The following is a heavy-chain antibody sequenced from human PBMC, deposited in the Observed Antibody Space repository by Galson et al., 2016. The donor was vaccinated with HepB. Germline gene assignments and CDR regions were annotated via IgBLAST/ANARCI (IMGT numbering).Heavy chain of an antibody. D-gene: IGHD5-18*01. J-gene: IGHJ6*02. V-gene: IGHV3-9*01. Sequence: SLRLSCAASGFAFDIYAMHWVRQAPGKGLECVSGISWNSAYVGYADSVQGRFTISRDNAKNSLYLQMNSLRAEDTALYYCARVVRYYRTYSYSGPSYAMDVWGQGTTVTVSS. CDR2: ISWNSAYV. CDR3: ARVVRYYRTYSYSGPSYAMDV. CDR1: GFAFDIYA.